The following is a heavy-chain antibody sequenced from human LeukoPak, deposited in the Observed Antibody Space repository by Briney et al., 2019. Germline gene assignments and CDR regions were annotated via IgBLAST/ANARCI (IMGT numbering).Heavy chain of an antibody. CDR3: ARDRVGATGLFDY. CDR2: IYYSGST. CDR1: GGSISSYY. J-gene: IGHJ4*02. D-gene: IGHD1-26*01. V-gene: IGHV4-59*01. Sequence: PSETLSLTCTVSGGSISSYYRSWIRQPPGKGLEWIGYIYYSGSTNYNPSLKSRVTISVDTSKNQFSLKLSSVTAADTAVYYCARDRVGATGLFDYWGQGTLVTVSS.